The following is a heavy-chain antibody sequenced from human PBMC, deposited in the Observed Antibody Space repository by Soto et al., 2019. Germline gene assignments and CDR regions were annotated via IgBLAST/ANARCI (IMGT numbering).Heavy chain of an antibody. Sequence: ASVKVSCKASGYTFTGYYMNWVRQAPGQGLEWMGWINPNNGVTNYAQKFQGRVTMTRDTSISTAYMDLSRLRSDDTAVYYCARGALAVANWFDPWGQGTLVTV. J-gene: IGHJ5*02. V-gene: IGHV1-2*02. CDR1: GYTFTGYY. CDR3: ARGALAVANWFDP. D-gene: IGHD6-19*01. CDR2: INPNNGVT.